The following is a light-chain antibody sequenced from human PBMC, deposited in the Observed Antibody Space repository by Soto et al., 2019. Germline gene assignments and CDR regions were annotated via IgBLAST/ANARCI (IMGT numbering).Light chain of an antibody. CDR1: QSVSSGY. CDR3: QQYGSSPWT. Sequence: DIVLTQSPGTLSLSPGERVTLSCWASQSVSSGYLAWYQQKLGQAPRLLIYGASSRAAGIPDRFSGSGFGTDFTLTISRLEPEDFAVYYCQQYGSSPWTFGQGTKVEIK. J-gene: IGKJ1*01. CDR2: GAS. V-gene: IGKV3-20*01.